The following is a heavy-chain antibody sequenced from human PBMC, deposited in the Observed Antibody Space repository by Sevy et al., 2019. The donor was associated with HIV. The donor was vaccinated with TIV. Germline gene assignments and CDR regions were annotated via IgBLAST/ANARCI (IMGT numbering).Heavy chain of an antibody. CDR2: FVPEDGEI. D-gene: IGHD2-2*01. J-gene: IGHJ4*02. CDR1: GYTLSEVP. Sequence: ASVKVSCKVPGYTLSEVPMHWVRQAPGKGLEWMGGFVPEDGEIVYAQNFQGRVTVAEETLTDTAYLEVTNLRSEDTATYFCVIGDTPRLTGSGTRLKDQSLNYFHFWGQGTLVTVSS. V-gene: IGHV1-24*01. CDR3: VIGDTPRLTGSGTRLKDQSLNYFHF.